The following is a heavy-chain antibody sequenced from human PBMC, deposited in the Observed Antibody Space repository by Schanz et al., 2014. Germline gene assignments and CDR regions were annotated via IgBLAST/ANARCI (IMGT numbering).Heavy chain of an antibody. D-gene: IGHD1-1*01. Sequence: AQLVESGGGVVQPGRSLRLSCAASGFTFSSNHMSWVRQAPGKGLEWVSVIYSGIGAYYADSVKDRFTVSRDNSKNTVYLQMNSLRAGDTAVYYCARGTDWNLHYWGQGALVTVSS. CDR3: ARGTDWNLHY. CDR1: GFTFSSNH. V-gene: IGHV3-66*01. CDR2: IYSGIGA. J-gene: IGHJ4*02.